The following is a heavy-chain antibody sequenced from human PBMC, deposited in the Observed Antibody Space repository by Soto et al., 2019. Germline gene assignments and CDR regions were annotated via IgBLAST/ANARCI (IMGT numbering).Heavy chain of an antibody. Sequence: HPGGSLRLSCAASGFTFSSYWMSWVRQAPGKGLEWVANIKQDGSEKYYVDSVKGRFTISRDNAKNSLYLQMNSLRAEDTAVYYCARDSAGLIAVAVTPTDYWGQGTLVTVSS. D-gene: IGHD6-19*01. CDR2: IKQDGSEK. CDR1: GFTFSSYW. V-gene: IGHV3-7*05. CDR3: ARDSAGLIAVAVTPTDY. J-gene: IGHJ4*02.